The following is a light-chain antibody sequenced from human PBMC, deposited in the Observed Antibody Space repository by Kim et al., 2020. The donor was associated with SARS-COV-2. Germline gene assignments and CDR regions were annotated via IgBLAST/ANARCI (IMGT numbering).Light chain of an antibody. J-gene: IGKJ1*01. V-gene: IGKV1D-16*01. CDR1: QGISSW. Sequence: DIQMTQSPSSLFASVGDSVTITCRASQGISSWLAWYQQRPGKAPRSLIYAASSLQTGVPSRFSARGSGTDFTLTISGLHPEDFATYYCHGYDSYPRAFGRGTKVDIK. CDR2: AAS. CDR3: HGYDSYPRA.